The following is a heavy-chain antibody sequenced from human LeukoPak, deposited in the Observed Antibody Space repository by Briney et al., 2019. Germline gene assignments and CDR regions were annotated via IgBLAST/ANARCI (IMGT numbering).Heavy chain of an antibody. CDR3: ARGGRYYVDV. CDR1: GYTFTNYG. CDR2: INTYNGDT. J-gene: IGHJ6*03. V-gene: IGHV1-18*01. D-gene: IGHD3-10*01. Sequence: ASVKVSCKASGYTFTNYGVNWVRQAPGQGLEWMGWINTYNGDTNSAHELQGRVTMTTDTSTSTAYMELRSLRSDDTAVYYCARGGRYYVDVWGRGTTVIVSS.